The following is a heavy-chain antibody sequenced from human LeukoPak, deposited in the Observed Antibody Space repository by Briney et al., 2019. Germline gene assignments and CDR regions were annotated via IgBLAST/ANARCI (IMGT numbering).Heavy chain of an antibody. J-gene: IGHJ5*02. CDR2: MNGDGSST. Sequence: PGGSLRLSCATSGFTFSSNWMHWVRNAPGKGLVWVSRMNGDGSSTDYEESVKGRFTISRDNAKNMLYLQMNSLRADDTAVYYCARDRSPGWFDPWGQGTLVTVSS. V-gene: IGHV3-74*01. CDR3: ARDRSPGWFDP. D-gene: IGHD6-19*01. CDR1: GFTFSSNW.